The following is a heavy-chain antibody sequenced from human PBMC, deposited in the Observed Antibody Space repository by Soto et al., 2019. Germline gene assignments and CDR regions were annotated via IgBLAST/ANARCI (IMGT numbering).Heavy chain of an antibody. CDR1: GGTFSSYA. V-gene: IGHV1-69*06. D-gene: IGHD3-22*01. J-gene: IGHJ3*02. Sequence: SAKVSCKASGGTFSSYAISWVRQAPGQGLEWMGGIIPIFGTANYAQKFQGRVTITADKSTSTAYMELSSLRSEDTAVYYCAREYYYDSSGYASDAFDIWGQGTMVTVSS. CDR3: AREYYYDSSGYASDAFDI. CDR2: IIPIFGTA.